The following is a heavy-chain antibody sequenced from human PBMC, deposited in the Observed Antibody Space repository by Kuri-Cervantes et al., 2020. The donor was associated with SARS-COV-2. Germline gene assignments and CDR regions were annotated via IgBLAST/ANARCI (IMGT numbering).Heavy chain of an antibody. CDR3: ARRPPQGYCSRTSCYTPSIYCDY. D-gene: IGHD2-2*02. CDR2: IIPIFGTA. J-gene: IGHJ4*02. CDR1: GGIFSSYA. V-gene: IGHV1-69*13. Sequence: SVKVSCKASGGIFSSYAISWVRQPPGQGLEWMGWIIPIFGTANYAQKFQGRVTITADESPSTAFMDLRSLRSEDTAVYYCARRPPQGYCSRTSCYTPSIYCDYWGQGTLVTVSS.